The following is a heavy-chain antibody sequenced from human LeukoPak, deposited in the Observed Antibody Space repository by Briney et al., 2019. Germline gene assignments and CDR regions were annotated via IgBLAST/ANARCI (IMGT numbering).Heavy chain of an antibody. D-gene: IGHD5-18*01. Sequence: GGSLRLSCAASGFTFSSYWMSWVRQAPGKGLEWVANIKQDGSEKYYVDSVKGRFTISRDNAKNSLYLQMNSLRAEDTAVYYCASRYSYGYTDAFDIWGQGTMVTVSS. CDR3: ASRYSYGYTDAFDI. V-gene: IGHV3-7*01. CDR1: GFTFSSYW. J-gene: IGHJ3*02. CDR2: IKQDGSEK.